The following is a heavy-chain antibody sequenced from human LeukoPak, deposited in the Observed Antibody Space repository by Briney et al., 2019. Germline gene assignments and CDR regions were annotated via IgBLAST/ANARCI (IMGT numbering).Heavy chain of an antibody. D-gene: IGHD6-6*01. CDR3: ASGYSSSSPVY. V-gene: IGHV1-69*04. Sequence: ASVKVSCKASGYMFDTFGISWVRQAPGQGLEWMGRIIPILGIANYAQEFQGRVTITADKSTSTAYMELSSLRSEDTAVYYCASGYSSSSPVYWGQGTLVTVSS. CDR1: GYMFDTFG. CDR2: IIPILGIA. J-gene: IGHJ4*02.